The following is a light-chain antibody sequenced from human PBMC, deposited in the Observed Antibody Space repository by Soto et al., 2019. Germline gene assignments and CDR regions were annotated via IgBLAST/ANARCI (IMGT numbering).Light chain of an antibody. CDR1: QGIDSY. Sequence: DIQLTQSQSFLSASVGDRVTITCRASQGIDSYLDWYQQKPGKAPNVLIYGASTLKSGVPSRFSGSGSGTEFTLRISSMQPEDFAIYYCQQLHSYPLTFGGVTKVVIK. V-gene: IGKV1-9*01. CDR3: QQLHSYPLT. J-gene: IGKJ4*01. CDR2: GAS.